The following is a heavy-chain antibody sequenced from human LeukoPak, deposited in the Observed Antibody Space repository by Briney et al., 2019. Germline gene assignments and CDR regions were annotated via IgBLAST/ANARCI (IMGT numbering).Heavy chain of an antibody. CDR3: ARVYYDYVWESYYFDY. J-gene: IGHJ4*02. D-gene: IGHD3-16*01. CDR1: GGSISIYY. V-gene: IGHV4-59*01. Sequence: SETLSLTCTVSGGSISIYYGSGIRQPPGRGREWIGYNYYSGSTNYNPSLKSRVTISVDTSKNQFSLKLSSVTAADTAVYYCARVYYDYVWESYYFDYWGQGTLVTVSS. CDR2: NYYSGST.